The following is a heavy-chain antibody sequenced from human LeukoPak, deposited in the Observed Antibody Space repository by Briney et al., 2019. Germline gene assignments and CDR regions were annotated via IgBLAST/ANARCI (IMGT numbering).Heavy chain of an antibody. CDR3: ARWGKVPAATDAFDV. J-gene: IGHJ3*01. CDR1: SDSISTNNYY. CDR2: IYYSGST. V-gene: IGHV4-39*01. D-gene: IGHD2-2*01. Sequence: SETLSLTCTVSSDSISTNNYYWGWIRQPPGKGLEWIGNIYYSGSTYYNPSLMSRVTISGDTSKNQFSLRLSSLTAADTAVYYCARWGKVPAATDAFDVWGQGAMVTVSS.